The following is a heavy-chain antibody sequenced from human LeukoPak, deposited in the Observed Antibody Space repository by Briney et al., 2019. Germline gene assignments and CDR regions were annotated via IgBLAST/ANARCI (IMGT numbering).Heavy chain of an antibody. CDR1: GFTFSSYA. CDR3: AKGPEYYDILTPFDP. D-gene: IGHD3-9*01. Sequence: GGSLRLSCAASGFTFSSYAMSWVRQAPGKGLEWVSAISGSGGSTYYADSVKGRFTISRDNSKNTLYLQMNSLRAEDTAVYYCAKGPEYYDILTPFDPWGQGTLVTVSS. V-gene: IGHV3-23*01. J-gene: IGHJ5*02. CDR2: ISGSGGST.